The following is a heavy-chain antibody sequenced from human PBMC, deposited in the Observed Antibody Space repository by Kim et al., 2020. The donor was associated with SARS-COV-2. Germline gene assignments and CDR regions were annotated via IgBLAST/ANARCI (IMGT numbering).Heavy chain of an antibody. D-gene: IGHD4-4*01. CDR3: ARVNSYTVNNWFDP. Sequence: SETLSLTCTVSGGSISSGGYYWSWIRQHPGKGLEWIGYIYYSGSTYYNPSLKSRVTISVDTSKNQFSLKLSSVTAADTAVYYCARVNSYTVNNWFDPWGQGTLVTVSS. J-gene: IGHJ5*02. CDR1: GGSISSGGYY. CDR2: IYYSGST. V-gene: IGHV4-31*03.